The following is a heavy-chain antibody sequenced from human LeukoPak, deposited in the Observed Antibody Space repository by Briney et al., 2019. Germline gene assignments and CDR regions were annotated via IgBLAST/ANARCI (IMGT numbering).Heavy chain of an antibody. J-gene: IGHJ4*02. CDR2: ISTHNGYT. V-gene: IGHV1-18*01. CDR1: GYTFTSFG. CDR3: ARNYTSGGIDY. D-gene: IGHD6-19*01. Sequence: GASVKVSCKTSGYTFTSFGLRWVRQAPGQGLEWMGWISTHNGYTIYAQKLQGRVTMTTDTSTSTAYMELRSLRSDDTAVYYCARNYTSGGIDYWGQGTLVIVSS.